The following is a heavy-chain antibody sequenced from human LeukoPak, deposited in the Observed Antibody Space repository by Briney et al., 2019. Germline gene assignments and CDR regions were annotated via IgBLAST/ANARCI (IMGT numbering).Heavy chain of an antibody. CDR1: GYTFTDYD. Sequence: ASVKVSCKSSGYTFTDYDINWVRQAGQGLEWMGWMNPDSGNTGYAQKFQGRVTITTDESTSTAYMELSSLRSEDTAVYYCARLGRCGGDCYNPFDAFDIWGQGTMVTVSS. V-gene: IGHV1-8*03. CDR2: MNPDSGNT. J-gene: IGHJ3*02. D-gene: IGHD2-21*01. CDR3: ARLGRCGGDCYNPFDAFDI.